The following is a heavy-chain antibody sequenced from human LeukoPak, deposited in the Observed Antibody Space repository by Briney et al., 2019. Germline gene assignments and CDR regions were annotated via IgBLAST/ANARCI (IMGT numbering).Heavy chain of an antibody. V-gene: IGHV3-23*01. J-gene: IGHJ4*02. CDR1: GFTFSTYT. Sequence: GGSLRLSCAASGFTFSTYTMYWVRHPPGKRLEWVSIIGSSGGGIHYADSVKGRFTISRDNSKNALYLQMNSLRVEDTAIYYCAIDPNWGTHSWGQGVLVTVSS. CDR3: AIDPNWGTHS. CDR2: IGSSGGGI. D-gene: IGHD7-27*01.